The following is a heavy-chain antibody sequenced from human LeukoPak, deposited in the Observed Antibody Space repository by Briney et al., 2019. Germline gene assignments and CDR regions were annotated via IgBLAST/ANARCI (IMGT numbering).Heavy chain of an antibody. D-gene: IGHD3-10*01. CDR2: IGQDGSEN. CDR3: ARDRDYYYYMDV. CDR1: GFTFSNYW. J-gene: IGHJ6*03. V-gene: IGHV3-7*01. Sequence: GGSLRLSCAASGFTFSNYWMNWVRQAPGEGLEWVASIGQDGSENYYVDSVKGRFTISRDNAKNSLYLQMNSLRAEDTAVYYCARDRDYYYYMDVWGKGTTVTVSS.